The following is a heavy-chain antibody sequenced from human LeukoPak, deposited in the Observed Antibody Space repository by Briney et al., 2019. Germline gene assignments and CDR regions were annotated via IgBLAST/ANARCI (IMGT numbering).Heavy chain of an antibody. J-gene: IGHJ3*02. V-gene: IGHV4-34*01. CDR1: GVSFSNYY. Sequence: SETLSLTCVVYGVSFSNYYWNWIRQTPGKGLEWIGEINHSGSTNYNPSLKSRVTISVDTSKNHFSLNLSSVTAADTAVYYCARMYGTWAFDIWGQGTMVTVSS. CDR2: INHSGST. CDR3: ARMYGTWAFDI. D-gene: IGHD1-1*01.